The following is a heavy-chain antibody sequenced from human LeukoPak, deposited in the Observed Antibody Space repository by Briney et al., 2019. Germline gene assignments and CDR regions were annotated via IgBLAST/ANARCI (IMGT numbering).Heavy chain of an antibody. D-gene: IGHD3-16*01. V-gene: IGHV3-13*04. CDR2: IDTAGNT. CDR1: GFTFSSYD. J-gene: IGHJ3*02. CDR3: ARTSKVTSVMDI. Sequence: GGSPRLSCAASGFTFSSYDMHWVRQATGKGLEWVSAIDTAGNTFYPGSVRGRFTISRENAKNSLYLQMNNVRAGDTAVYYCARTSKVTSVMDIWGQGTMVTVSS.